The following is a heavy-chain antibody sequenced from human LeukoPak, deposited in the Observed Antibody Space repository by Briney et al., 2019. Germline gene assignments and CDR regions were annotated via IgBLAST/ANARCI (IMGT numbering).Heavy chain of an antibody. V-gene: IGHV4-30-2*01. Sequence: SQTLSLTCAVSGGSISSGGYSWSWIRQPPGKGLEWIGYIYHSGSTNCNPSLKSRVTMSVDTSKNLFSLKLNSVTAADTAVYYCARGTGGDYWGQGTLVTVSS. J-gene: IGHJ4*02. CDR3: ARGTGGDY. CDR1: GGSISSGGYS. CDR2: IYHSGST. D-gene: IGHD1-14*01.